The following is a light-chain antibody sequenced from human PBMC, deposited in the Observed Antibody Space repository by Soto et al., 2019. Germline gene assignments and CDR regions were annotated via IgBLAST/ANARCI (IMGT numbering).Light chain of an antibody. CDR3: QQRSNWPLT. CDR1: QSVRSY. V-gene: IGKV3-11*01. CDR2: DAS. J-gene: IGKJ4*01. Sequence: EIVLTQSPATLSLSPGERATLSCRASQSVRSYLAWYQQKIGQAPRLLIYDASNRATGIPARFSGSGSGTDYTLTISRLEPEDFAVYYCQQRSNWPLTFVGGTKVEIK.